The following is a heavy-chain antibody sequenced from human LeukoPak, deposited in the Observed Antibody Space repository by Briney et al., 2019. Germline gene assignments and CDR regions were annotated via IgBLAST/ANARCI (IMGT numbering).Heavy chain of an antibody. Sequence: GGSLRLSCAASGFTFSSYEMNWVRQAPGKGLEWVAFIRYDGSNKYYADSVKGRFTISRDNSKNTLYLQMNSLRAEDTAVYYCAKRTSEYFQHWGQGTLVTVSS. J-gene: IGHJ1*01. CDR1: GFTFSSYE. CDR3: AKRTSEYFQH. CDR2: IRYDGSNK. V-gene: IGHV3-30*02.